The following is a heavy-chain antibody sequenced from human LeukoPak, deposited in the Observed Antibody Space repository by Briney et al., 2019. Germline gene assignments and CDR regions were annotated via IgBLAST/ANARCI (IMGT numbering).Heavy chain of an antibody. Sequence: GASEKVSCKASGYTFTGYYMHWVRQAPGQGLEWMGWINPNSGGTNYAQKFQGRVTMTRDTSISTAYMELSRLRSDDTAVYYCAREDYYDSSGLINWFDPWGQGTLVTVSS. CDR1: GYTFTGYY. D-gene: IGHD3-22*01. CDR3: AREDYYDSSGLINWFDP. V-gene: IGHV1-2*02. J-gene: IGHJ5*02. CDR2: INPNSGGT.